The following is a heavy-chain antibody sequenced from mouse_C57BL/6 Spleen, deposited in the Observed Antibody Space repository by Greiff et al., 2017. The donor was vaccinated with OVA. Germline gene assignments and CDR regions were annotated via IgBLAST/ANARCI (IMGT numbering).Heavy chain of an antibody. V-gene: IGHV1-64*01. CDR2: IHPNSGST. CDR3: ARDGAGTVYYIDY. Sequence: QVQLQQSGPELVKPGASVKLSCKASGYTFTSYWMHWVKQRPGQGLEWIGMIHPNSGSTNYNEKFKSKATLTVDKSSSTAYMQLSSLTSDDSAVYYCARDGAGTVYYIDYWGQGTTLTVSS. D-gene: IGHD4-1*01. CDR1: GYTFTSYW. J-gene: IGHJ2*01.